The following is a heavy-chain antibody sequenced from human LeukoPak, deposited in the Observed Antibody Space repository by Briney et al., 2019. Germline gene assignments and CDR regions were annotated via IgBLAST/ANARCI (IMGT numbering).Heavy chain of an antibody. CDR2: ISAYNGNT. CDR1: GYTFTGYY. J-gene: IGHJ4*02. CDR3: ARDQRDFWSGYFDY. V-gene: IGHV1-18*04. Sequence: ASVKVSCKASGYTFTGYYMHWVRQALGQGLEWMGWISAYNGNTNYAQKLQGRVTMTTDTSTSTAYMELRSLRSDDTAVYYCARDQRDFWSGYFDYWGQGTLVTVSS. D-gene: IGHD3-3*01.